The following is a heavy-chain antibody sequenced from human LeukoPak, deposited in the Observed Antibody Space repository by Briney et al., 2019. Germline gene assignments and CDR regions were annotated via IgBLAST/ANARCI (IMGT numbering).Heavy chain of an antibody. CDR2: ISAYNGNT. D-gene: IGHD6-6*01. CDR1: GYTFTSYG. Sequence: ASVKVSCKASGYTFTSYGISWVRQALGQGLEWMGWISAYNGNTNYAQKLQGRVTMTTDTSTSTAYMELRSLRSDDTAVYYCERDLSIAARRDYWGQGTLVTVSS. J-gene: IGHJ4*02. V-gene: IGHV1-18*01. CDR3: ERDLSIAARRDY.